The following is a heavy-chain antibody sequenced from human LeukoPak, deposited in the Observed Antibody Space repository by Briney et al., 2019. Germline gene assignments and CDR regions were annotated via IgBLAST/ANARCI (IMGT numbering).Heavy chain of an antibody. V-gene: IGHV3-23*01. J-gene: IGHJ4*02. D-gene: IGHD3-3*01. CDR1: GFTFSSYW. CDR2: ISGSGGST. Sequence: PGGSLRLSCAASGFTFSSYWVHWVRQAPGKGLEGVSAISGSGGSTYYADPVKGRFTISRDNSKNKLYLQMNRLRDEDTAVYYCAKGSRLLRFLEWLAPDYWGQGTLVTVSS. CDR3: AKGSRLLRFLEWLAPDY.